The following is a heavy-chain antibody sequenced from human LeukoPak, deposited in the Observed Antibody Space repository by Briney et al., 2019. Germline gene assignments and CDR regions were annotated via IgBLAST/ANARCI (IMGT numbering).Heavy chain of an antibody. J-gene: IGHJ5*02. CDR1: GYSISSGYY. D-gene: IGHD6-19*01. CDR3: ARDGPGYGSGWYGVWFDP. V-gene: IGHV4-38-2*02. Sequence: SETLSLTCAVSGYSISSGYYWGRIRQPPGKGLEWIGSIYHGGRTYYNPSLKSRVTMAIDTSNNHLSLELRSVTAADTAVYYCARDGPGYGSGWYGVWFDPWGQGTLVTVSS. CDR2: IYHGGRT.